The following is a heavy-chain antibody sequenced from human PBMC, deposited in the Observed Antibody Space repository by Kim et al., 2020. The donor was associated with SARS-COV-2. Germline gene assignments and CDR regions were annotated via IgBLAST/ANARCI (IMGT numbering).Heavy chain of an antibody. J-gene: IGHJ3*01. CDR2: IVCSGGST. Sequence: GGSLRLSCAASGFTFSIYAMTWVRQSPGKGLEWVPGIVCSGGSTYYADSVKGRFTISRDNSKKTLYLQMNSLRVENAAFYYWAEGPVVPTMIGGGVGHA. CDR3: AEGPVVPTMIGGGVGHA. V-gene: IGHV3-23*01. D-gene: IGHD3-22*01. CDR1: GFTFSIYA.